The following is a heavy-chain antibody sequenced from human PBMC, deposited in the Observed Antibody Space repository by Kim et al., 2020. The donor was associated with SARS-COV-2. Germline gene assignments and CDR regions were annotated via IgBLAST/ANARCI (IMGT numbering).Heavy chain of an antibody. CDR3: ARDLGGGVGAILENWYFDL. CDR1: GGSISSGGYY. D-gene: IGHD1-26*01. Sequence: SETLSLTCTVSGGSISSGGYYWSWIRQHPGKGLEWIGYIYYSGSTYYNPSLKSRVTISVDTSKNQFSLKLSSVTAADTAVYYCARDLGGGVGAILENWYFDLWGRGTLVTVSS. J-gene: IGHJ2*01. CDR2: IYYSGST. V-gene: IGHV4-31*03.